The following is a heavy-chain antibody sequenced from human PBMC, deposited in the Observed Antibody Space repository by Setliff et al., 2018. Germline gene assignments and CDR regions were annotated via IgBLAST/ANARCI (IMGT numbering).Heavy chain of an antibody. J-gene: IGHJ6*03. V-gene: IGHV1-69*13. D-gene: IGHD3-10*01. CDR2: IIPMFGT. Sequence: ASVKVSCKASGGTFSSYVISWVREAPGQGLEWMGGIIPMFGTNYAQKFQGRVTITADESTSTAYMELSSLGSEDTTVYYCAGGQPLVRKYYYYMDVWGKGTTVTVSS. CDR1: GGTFSSYV. CDR3: AGGQPLVRKYYYYMDV.